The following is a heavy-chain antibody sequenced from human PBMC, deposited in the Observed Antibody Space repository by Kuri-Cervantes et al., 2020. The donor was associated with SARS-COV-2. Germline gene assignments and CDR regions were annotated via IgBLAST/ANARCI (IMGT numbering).Heavy chain of an antibody. CDR3: ATSRHKPRNWFDP. J-gene: IGHJ5*02. Sequence: SETLSLTCTVSGGSISSYYWGWIRQAPGKGLEWIGSILYTGITFYNPSLKSRVTISIDASKNQFSLKLTSVTATDTAVYYCATSRHKPRNWFDPWGQGALVTVSS. V-gene: IGHV4-59*05. CDR2: ILYTGIT. CDR1: GGSISSYY.